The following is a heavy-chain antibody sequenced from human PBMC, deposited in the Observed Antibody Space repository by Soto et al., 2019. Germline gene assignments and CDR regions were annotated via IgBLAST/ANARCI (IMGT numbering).Heavy chain of an antibody. D-gene: IGHD5-12*01. CDR1: GYTFTSYA. Sequence: ASVKVSCKASGYTFTSYAMHWVRQAPGRRLEWMGWINAGNGNTKYSQKFQGRVTITRDTSASTAYMELSSLRSEDTAVYYCARGLGYSGYDTNWFDPWGQGTLVPVSS. CDR3: ARGLGYSGYDTNWFDP. CDR2: INAGNGNT. J-gene: IGHJ5*02. V-gene: IGHV1-3*01.